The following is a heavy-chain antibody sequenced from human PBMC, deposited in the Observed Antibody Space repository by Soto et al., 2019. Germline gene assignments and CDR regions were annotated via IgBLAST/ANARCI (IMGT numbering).Heavy chain of an antibody. CDR3: GAPRERGKAVDTSYFQH. Sequence: QLQLQESGPGLVKPSETLSLTCTVSGGSISSSSYYWGWIRHPPGKGLEWIGSIYYSGTTYYNPSLKDHVTIHGHTYKGQVALKMRRVTDADTAVYYCGAPRERGKAVDTSYFQHWGQGTLVTVSS. V-gene: IGHV4-39*01. D-gene: IGHD6-19*01. CDR1: GGSISSSSYY. J-gene: IGHJ1*01. CDR2: IYYSGTT.